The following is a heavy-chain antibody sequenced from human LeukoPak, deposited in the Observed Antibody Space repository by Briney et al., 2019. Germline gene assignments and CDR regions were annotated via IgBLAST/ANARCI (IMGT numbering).Heavy chain of an antibody. J-gene: IGHJ6*04. CDR1: GGSISSSNW. CDR2: IYHSGST. Sequence: PSGTLSLTCAVSGGSISSSNWWSWVRQPPGKGLEWIGEIYHSGSTNYNPSLKSRVTISVDKTKNQFSLKLSSVTAADTAVYYCAGRGSSGLSNHYGMDVWGKGTTVTGSS. D-gene: IGHD6-19*01. CDR3: AGRGSSGLSNHYGMDV. V-gene: IGHV4-4*02.